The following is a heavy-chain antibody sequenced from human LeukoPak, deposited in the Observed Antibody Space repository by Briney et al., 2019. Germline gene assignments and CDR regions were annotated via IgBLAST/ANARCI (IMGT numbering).Heavy chain of an antibody. Sequence: PSETLSLTCTVSGGSISSYYWSWIRQTPGKGLEWIGYIYYSGSTNFNPSLKSRVTISVDTSKNQFSLKLSSVTAADTAVYYCAIERHPLRDPYFDYWGQGTLVTVSS. D-gene: IGHD2-15*01. CDR3: AIERHPLRDPYFDY. CDR1: GGSISSYY. J-gene: IGHJ4*02. V-gene: IGHV4-59*12. CDR2: IYYSGST.